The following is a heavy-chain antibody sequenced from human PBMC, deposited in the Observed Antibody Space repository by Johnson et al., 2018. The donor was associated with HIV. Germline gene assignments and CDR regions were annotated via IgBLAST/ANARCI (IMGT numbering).Heavy chain of an antibody. CDR3: AKGGQWELLAAFDI. D-gene: IGHD1-26*01. CDR1: GFTFSSYG. CDR2: IRYDGIKT. Sequence: QVQLVESGGGVVQPGGSLRLSCAASGFTFSSYGMHWVRQAPGKGLEWVAFIRYDGIKTYYVDSVKARFTISRDDARNTLYLQMNSLRAEDTAVYCCAKGGQWELLAAFDIWGQGTMVTVSS. J-gene: IGHJ3*02. V-gene: IGHV3-30*02.